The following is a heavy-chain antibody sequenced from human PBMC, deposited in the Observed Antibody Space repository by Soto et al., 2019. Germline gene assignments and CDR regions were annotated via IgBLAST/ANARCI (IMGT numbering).Heavy chain of an antibody. CDR2: IIPILGIA. D-gene: IGHD2-2*01. V-gene: IGHV1-69*02. CDR1: GGTFSSYT. J-gene: IGHJ3*02. Sequence: QVQLVQSGAEVKKPGSSVKVSCKASGGTFSSYTISWVRQAPGQGLEWMGRIIPILGIANYAQKFQGRVTITADKSTSTAYMELSSLRSEDTAVYYCARRWGGQLLKDAFDIWGQGTMVIVSS. CDR3: ARRWGGQLLKDAFDI.